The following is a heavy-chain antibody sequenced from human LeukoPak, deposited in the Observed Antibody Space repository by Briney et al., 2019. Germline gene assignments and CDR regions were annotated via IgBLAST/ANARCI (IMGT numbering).Heavy chain of an antibody. D-gene: IGHD2-2*02. CDR1: GGSFSGYY. V-gene: IGHV4-34*01. Sequence: SETLSLTCAVYGGSFSGYYWSWIRQPPGKGLEWIGYIYHSGSTYYNPSLKSRVTISVDRSKNQFSLKLSSVTAADTAVYYCARGDCSSTSCYMGRENWFDPWGQGTLVTVSS. CDR3: ARGDCSSTSCYMGRENWFDP. CDR2: IYHSGST. J-gene: IGHJ5*02.